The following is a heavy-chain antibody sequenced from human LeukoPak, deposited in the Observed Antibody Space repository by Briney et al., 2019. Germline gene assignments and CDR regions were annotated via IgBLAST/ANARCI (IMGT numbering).Heavy chain of an antibody. CDR1: GFSFTNYA. D-gene: IGHD2-8*01. Sequence: GGSLRLSCAASGFSFTNYAMSWVRQAPARGPEWVSSLRGNGETFYADSVKGRFTISRDNSKNTLYLQMNSLRAEDTAVYYCAKNGVNYWYFDLWGRGTLVTVSS. V-gene: IGHV3-23*01. CDR3: AKNGVNYWYFDL. J-gene: IGHJ2*01. CDR2: LRGNGET.